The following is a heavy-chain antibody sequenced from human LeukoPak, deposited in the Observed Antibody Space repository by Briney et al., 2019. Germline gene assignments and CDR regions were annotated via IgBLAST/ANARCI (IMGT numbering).Heavy chain of an antibody. CDR2: IYYSGST. Sequence: PSETLSLTCTVSGGSISSSSYYWGWIRQPPGKGLEWIVSIYYSGSTYYNPSLKSRVTISVDTSKNQFPLTLSSVTAADTAVYYGARDRGGGDIVVVVAATNWFDPWGQGTLVTVSS. CDR3: ARDRGGGDIVVVVAATNWFDP. CDR1: GGSISSSSYY. D-gene: IGHD2-15*01. V-gene: IGHV4-39*06. J-gene: IGHJ5*02.